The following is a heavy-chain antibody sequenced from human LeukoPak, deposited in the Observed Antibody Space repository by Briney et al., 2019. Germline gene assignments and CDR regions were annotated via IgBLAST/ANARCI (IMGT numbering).Heavy chain of an antibody. J-gene: IGHJ4*02. CDR3: AREYNSRATFDY. V-gene: IGHV3-21*05. CDR1: ASGLAFTSHS. CDR2: IHSSGDYI. D-gene: IGHD1-20*01. Sequence: PGGSLRLSRAASASGLAFTSHSMTWGRQAPGKGLGWISYIHSSGDYIFYADSVKGRFTVSRDNARYSLYLQMKSLRAEDTATLYCAREYNSRATFDYWGQGTLVTVSS.